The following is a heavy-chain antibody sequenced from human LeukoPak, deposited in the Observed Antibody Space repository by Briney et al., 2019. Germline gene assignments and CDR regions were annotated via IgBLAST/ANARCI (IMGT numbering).Heavy chain of an antibody. CDR1: GFTVSSSY. CDR3: ARDLLARGQALLDQ. Sequence: QTGGSLRLSCAASGFTVSSSYMNWVRQAPGKGLEWVAVIWYDGSNKYYVDSVKGRFTISRDNSKNTLYLQMNSLRAEDTAAYYCARDLLARGQALLDQWGQGTLVTVSS. J-gene: IGHJ4*02. D-gene: IGHD3-3*01. CDR2: IWYDGSNK. V-gene: IGHV3-33*08.